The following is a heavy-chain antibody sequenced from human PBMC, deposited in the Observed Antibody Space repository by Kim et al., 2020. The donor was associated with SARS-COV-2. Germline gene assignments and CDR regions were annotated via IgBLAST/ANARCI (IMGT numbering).Heavy chain of an antibody. J-gene: IGHJ6*02. Sequence: GGSLRLSCAASGFTFSSYSMNWVRQAPGKGLEWVSSISSSSSYIYYADSVKGRFTISRDNAKNSLYLQMNSLRAEDTAVYYCARDNDRGLFHVEMATIYYYYYGMDVWGQGTTVTVSS. CDR3: ARDNDRGLFHVEMATIYYYYYGMDV. V-gene: IGHV3-21*01. CDR2: ISSSSSYI. CDR1: GFTFSSYS. D-gene: IGHD5-12*01.